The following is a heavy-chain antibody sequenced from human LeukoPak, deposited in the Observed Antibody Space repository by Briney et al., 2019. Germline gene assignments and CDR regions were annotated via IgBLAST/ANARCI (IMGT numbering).Heavy chain of an antibody. J-gene: IGHJ5*02. CDR3: AKESTVTPGNVNWFDT. CDR1: GFTFSDYN. CDR2: ISRSGSTK. Sequence: GGSLRLSCAASGFTFSDYNMRWIRQAPGKGLEWVSSISRSGSTKYYADSVKGRFTISRDNAKNSLYLQMNRLRAEDTAVYYCAKESTVTPGNVNWFDTWGQGTLVTVSS. V-gene: IGHV3-11*01. D-gene: IGHD4-17*01.